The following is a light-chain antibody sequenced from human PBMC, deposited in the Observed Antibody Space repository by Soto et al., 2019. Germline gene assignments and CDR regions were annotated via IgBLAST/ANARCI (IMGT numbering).Light chain of an antibody. V-gene: IGKV1-33*01. J-gene: IGKJ2*01. CDR2: DAS. CDR1: PDIRNY. CDR3: QHYAHLPYA. Sequence: DIQMTQSPSSLSASVGDRVTITCQASPDIRNYLNWYQQKPGKAPKLLMTDASILETGVPSRFSGSGSGTHFTLTISSLQSEDVATYYCQHYAHLPYAFGQGTRLDIK.